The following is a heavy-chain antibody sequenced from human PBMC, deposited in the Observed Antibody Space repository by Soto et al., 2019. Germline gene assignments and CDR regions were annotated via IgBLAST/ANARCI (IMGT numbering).Heavy chain of an antibody. J-gene: IGHJ6*03. D-gene: IGHD5-18*01. CDR3: AKELYSYGTYYYYMDV. CDR2: ISYDGSNK. Sequence: GGSLRLSCAASGFTLSSYGMHWVRQAPGKGLEWVAVISYDGSNKYYADSVKGRFTISRDNSKNTLYLQMNSLRAEDTAVYYCAKELYSYGTYYYYMDVWGKGTTVTVSS. CDR1: GFTLSSYG. V-gene: IGHV3-30*18.